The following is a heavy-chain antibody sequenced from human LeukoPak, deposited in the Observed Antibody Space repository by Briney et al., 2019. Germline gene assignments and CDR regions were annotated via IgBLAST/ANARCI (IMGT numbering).Heavy chain of an antibody. J-gene: IGHJ4*02. V-gene: IGHV3-23*01. D-gene: IGHD3-16*01. CDR1: GFTFSSYA. Sequence: GGSLRLSCAASGFTFSSYAMSWVRQAPGKGLEWISAISGSGGSTYYADSVKGRFTISRDNSKNTLYLQMNSLRAEDTAVYYCAKDRTKGGGFDYWGQGTLVTVSS. CDR2: ISGSGGST. CDR3: AKDRTKGGGFDY.